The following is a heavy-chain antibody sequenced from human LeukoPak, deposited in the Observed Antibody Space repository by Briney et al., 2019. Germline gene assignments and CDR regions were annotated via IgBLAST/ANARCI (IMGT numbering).Heavy chain of an antibody. Sequence: GASVKVSCKASGGTFTSYAISWVRQARGHGLEWMGRIIPILGIANDAQKFQGRVTITADKSTSTAYMELSSLRSEDTAVYYCARDYYGSGSYDMGAFDIWGQGTMVTVSS. CDR1: GGTFTSYA. CDR2: IIPILGIA. V-gene: IGHV1-69*04. D-gene: IGHD3-10*01. CDR3: ARDYYGSGSYDMGAFDI. J-gene: IGHJ3*02.